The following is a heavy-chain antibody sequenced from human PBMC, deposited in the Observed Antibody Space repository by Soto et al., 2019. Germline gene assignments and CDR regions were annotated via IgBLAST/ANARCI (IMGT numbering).Heavy chain of an antibody. J-gene: IGHJ4*02. CDR2: FNPSGGGT. D-gene: IGHD6-19*01. Sequence: QVQVVQSGAEVKKPGASVKISCKASGYTFNTYYIHWVRQAPGQGLEWVGIFNPSGGGTGYAQKFQGRVNMTRDTSTSTVYMEMSSLTSEDTAVYYCARGGSSAWPFDHGGQGTLVTVSS. V-gene: IGHV1-46*02. CDR3: ARGGSSAWPFDH. CDR1: GYTFNTYY.